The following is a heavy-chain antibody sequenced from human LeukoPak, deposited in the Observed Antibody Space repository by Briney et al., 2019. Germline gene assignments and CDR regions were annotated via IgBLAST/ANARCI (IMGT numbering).Heavy chain of an antibody. CDR3: ARNYGGTSKYFDY. J-gene: IGHJ4*02. CDR1: GHTFTGYY. D-gene: IGHD4-23*01. Sequence: ASVKVSCKASGHTFTGYYIHWVRQAPGQGLEWMGWISPNSGGTNYAQNFQGRVTMTRDTSITTAYMELSGLTSDDTALYYGARNYGGTSKYFDYWGQGTLVTVSS. V-gene: IGHV1-2*02. CDR2: ISPNSGGT.